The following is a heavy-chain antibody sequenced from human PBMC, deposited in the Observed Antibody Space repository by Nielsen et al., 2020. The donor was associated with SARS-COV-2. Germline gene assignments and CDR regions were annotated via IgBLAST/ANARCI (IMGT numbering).Heavy chain of an antibody. D-gene: IGHD3-3*01. Sequence: SETLSLTCAVYGGSFSGYYWSWIRQPPGKGLEWIGEINHSGSTNYNPSLKSRVTISVDTSKNQFSLKLSSVTAADTAVYYCARGAGFWSGSHYYYYMDVWGKGTTVTVSS. J-gene: IGHJ6*03. CDR1: GGSFSGYY. V-gene: IGHV4-34*01. CDR2: INHSGST. CDR3: ARGAGFWSGSHYYYYMDV.